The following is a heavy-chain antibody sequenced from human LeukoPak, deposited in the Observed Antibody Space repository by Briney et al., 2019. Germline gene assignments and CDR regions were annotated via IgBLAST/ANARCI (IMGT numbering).Heavy chain of an antibody. CDR1: GGSISSSSYY. CDR2: IYYSGST. Sequence: SETLSLTCTVSGGSISSSSYYWGWLRQPPGKGLEWIGSIYYSGSTYYNPSLKSRVTISVDTSKNQFSLKLSSVTAADTAVYYCARLGYSSGWYPPYYYYYMDVWGKGTTVTVSS. D-gene: IGHD6-19*01. CDR3: ARLGYSSGWYPPYYYYYMDV. V-gene: IGHV4-39*01. J-gene: IGHJ6*03.